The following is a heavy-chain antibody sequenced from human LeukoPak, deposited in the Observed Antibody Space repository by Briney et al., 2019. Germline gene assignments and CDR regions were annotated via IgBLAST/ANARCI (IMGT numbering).Heavy chain of an antibody. CDR3: ARGFGDWGLSWFDP. CDR1: GGSVSSGSYY. D-gene: IGHD3-10*01. Sequence: KTSETLSLTCTVSGGSVSSGSYYWSWIRQPPGKGLEWIGYIYYSGSAKYNPSLKSRVTMSVDTSKNQFSLKLTSVTAADTAVYYCARGFGDWGLSWFDPWGQGTLVTVSS. J-gene: IGHJ5*02. V-gene: IGHV4-61*01. CDR2: IYYSGSA.